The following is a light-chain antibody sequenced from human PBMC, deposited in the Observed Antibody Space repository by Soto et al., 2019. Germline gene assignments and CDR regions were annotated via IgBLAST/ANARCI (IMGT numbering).Light chain of an antibody. CDR3: QQYDKWPYT. Sequence: EIVLTQSPATLSVSPGERATLSCRTSQSVGSNLAWYKQKPGQAPRLLIYGAFIRAPGFPVTFRGTGSGSEFTLTISSLQSEDGALYYCQQYDKWPYTFGQGTNLEIK. V-gene: IGKV3-15*01. CDR2: GAF. CDR1: QSVGSN. J-gene: IGKJ2*01.